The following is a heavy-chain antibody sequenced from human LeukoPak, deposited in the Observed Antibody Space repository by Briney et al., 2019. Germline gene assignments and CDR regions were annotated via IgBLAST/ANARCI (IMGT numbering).Heavy chain of an antibody. V-gene: IGHV3-7*01. CDR1: GFTFSSYW. D-gene: IGHD2-8*01. CDR2: IKQDGSEK. CDR3: ARALIGYYFDY. J-gene: IGHJ4*02. Sequence: PGGSLRLSCAASGFTFSSYWMNWVRQAPGKGLEWVANIKQDGSEKYYVDSVKGRFTISRDNAKNSLYLQMNSLRAEDTAVYYCARALIGYYFDYWGQGTLVTVSS.